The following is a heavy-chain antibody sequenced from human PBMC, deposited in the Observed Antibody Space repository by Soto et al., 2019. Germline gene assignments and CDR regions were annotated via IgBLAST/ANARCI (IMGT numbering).Heavy chain of an antibody. CDR2: INHSGST. J-gene: IGHJ6*03. D-gene: IGHD2-2*01. CDR1: GGSFSGYY. CDR3: ARGRGSSTYYYMDV. V-gene: IGHV4-34*01. Sequence: SETLSLTCAVYGGSFSGYYWSWIRQPPGKGLEWIGEINHSGSTNYNPSLKSRVTISVDTSKNQFSLKLSSVTAADTAVYYCARGRGSSTYYYMDVWGKGTTVTVSS.